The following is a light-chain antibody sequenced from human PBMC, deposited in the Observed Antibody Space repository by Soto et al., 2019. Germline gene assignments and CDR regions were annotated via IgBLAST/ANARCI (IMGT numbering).Light chain of an antibody. CDR3: ATWDDSPSGPI. Sequence: QSVLTQPPSASGTPGHRVTISCSGSSSNIGSNYVYWHQQLPGMAPKLLIYKNNQRPSGVPDRFSGSKSGTSASLAISGLRSEDEADYYCATWDDSPSGPIFGGGTKLTVL. CDR2: KNN. CDR1: SSNIGSNY. J-gene: IGLJ2*01. V-gene: IGLV1-47*01.